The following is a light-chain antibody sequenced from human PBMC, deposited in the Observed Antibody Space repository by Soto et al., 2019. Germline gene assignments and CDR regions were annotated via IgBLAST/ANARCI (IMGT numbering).Light chain of an antibody. V-gene: IGKV1-39*01. CDR1: QTIGTY. J-gene: IGKJ1*01. Sequence: IQMTQSPSSLSASVGDRISITCRASQTIGTYLNWYQQIPGKAPKLLIYASSSLQTGVPSRFSDSGSGTHFTLTINSLQPEDFGTYYCQQSFNLPRTFGPGTRVETK. CDR3: QQSFNLPRT. CDR2: ASS.